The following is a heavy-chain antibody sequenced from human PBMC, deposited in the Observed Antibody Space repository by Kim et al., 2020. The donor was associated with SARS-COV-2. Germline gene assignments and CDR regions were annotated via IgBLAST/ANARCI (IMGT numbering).Heavy chain of an antibody. V-gene: IGHV3-21*01. CDR3: ARDLLEPKWELRSVRYYYYGMDV. CDR1: GFTFSSYS. Sequence: GGSLRLSCAASGFTFSSYSMNWVRQAPGKGLEWVSSISSSSSYIYYADSVKGRFTISRDNAKNSLYLQMNSLRAEDTAVYYCARDLLEPKWELRSVRYYYYGMDVWGQGTTVTVSS. CDR2: ISSSSSYI. J-gene: IGHJ6*02. D-gene: IGHD1-26*01.